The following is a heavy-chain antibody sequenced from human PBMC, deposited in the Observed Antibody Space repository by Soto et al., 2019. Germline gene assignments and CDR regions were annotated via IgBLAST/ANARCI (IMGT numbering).Heavy chain of an antibody. CDR2: ISGSGGST. D-gene: IGHD2-15*01. CDR3: ARGPGGPDGPGDY. Sequence: PGGSLRLSCAASGFTFSSYAMSWVRQAPGKGLEWVSAISGSGGSTYYADSVKGRFTISRDNSKNTLYLQMNSLRSEDTAVYYCARGPGGPDGPGDYWGQGTLVTVSS. J-gene: IGHJ4*02. V-gene: IGHV3-23*01. CDR1: GFTFSSYA.